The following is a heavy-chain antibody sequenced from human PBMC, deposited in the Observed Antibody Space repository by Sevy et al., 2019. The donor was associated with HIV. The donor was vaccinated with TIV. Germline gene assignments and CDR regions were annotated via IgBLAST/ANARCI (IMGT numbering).Heavy chain of an antibody. CDR2: IYHSGST. J-gene: IGHJ6*02. CDR3: ARGREAFGVVTHLHYYYYGMDV. D-gene: IGHD3-3*01. Sequence: SETLSLTCAVSGYSISSGYYWGWIRQPPGKGLEWIGSIYHSGSTYYNPSLKSRVTISVDTSKNQFSLKLGSVTAADKAVYYCARGREAFGVVTHLHYYYYGMDVWGQGTTVTVSS. V-gene: IGHV4-38-2*01. CDR1: GYSISSGYY.